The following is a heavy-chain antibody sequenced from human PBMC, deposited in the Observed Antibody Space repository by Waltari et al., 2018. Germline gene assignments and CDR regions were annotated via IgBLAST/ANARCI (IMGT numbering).Heavy chain of an antibody. CDR3: ARSGGSNWFDP. Sequence: QVQLVQSGAEVKKPGASVKVSCKTSGYSFTSYYIYWVRQAPGQGLEWMGIISPSYGTTMYAQKFQGRVIVTMDTSTSTVYMELTSLRSYDTAVFYCARSGGSNWFDPWGQGTLVTVSS. D-gene: IGHD1-26*01. J-gene: IGHJ5*02. CDR1: GYSFTSYY. CDR2: ISPSYGTT. V-gene: IGHV1-46*01.